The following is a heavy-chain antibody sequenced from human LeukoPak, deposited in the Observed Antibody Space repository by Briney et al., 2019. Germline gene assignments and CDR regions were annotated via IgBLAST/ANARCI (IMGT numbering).Heavy chain of an antibody. CDR3: AREGVAGVIER. CDR2: IYYSGST. D-gene: IGHD6-19*01. J-gene: IGHJ4*02. CDR1: GGSISSGGYY. V-gene: IGHV4-31*03. Sequence: SETLSLTCTVSGGSISSGGYYWSWIRQHPGKGLEWIGYIYYSGSTYYNPSLKSRVTISVDTSKNQFSLKLSSVTAADTAVYYCAREGVAGVIERWGQGTLVTVSS.